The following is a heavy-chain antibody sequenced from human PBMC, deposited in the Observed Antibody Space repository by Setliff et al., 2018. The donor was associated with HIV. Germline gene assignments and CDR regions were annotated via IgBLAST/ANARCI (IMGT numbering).Heavy chain of an antibody. J-gene: IGHJ4*02. CDR1: GYTFTRYF. CDR3: ARGWEGGMDY. Sequence: ASVKVSCKASGYTFTRYFMHCVRQAPGQGLEWPGMINPSGGSTWYAQKFQGRVTMTGDMSTNTLYMELSSLRSEDTAVYYCARGWEGGMDYWGQGTLVTVSS. D-gene: IGHD1-26*01. CDR2: INPSGGST. V-gene: IGHV1-46*01.